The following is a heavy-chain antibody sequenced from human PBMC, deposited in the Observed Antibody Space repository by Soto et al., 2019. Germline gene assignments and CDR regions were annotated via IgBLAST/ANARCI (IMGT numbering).Heavy chain of an antibody. Sequence: GGSLRLSCASSAFTFSTYGMHWVRQAPGKGLECVAGIWYDGTNKDYADSVKGRLTISRDNSKSTLFLQMNSCRAEYTAVYYCARDFFAYSRSSAACGIWGRGTMVTVSS. CDR2: IWYDGTNK. D-gene: IGHD6-6*01. CDR3: ARDFFAYSRSSAACGI. V-gene: IGHV3-33*01. CDR1: AFTFSTYG. J-gene: IGHJ3*02.